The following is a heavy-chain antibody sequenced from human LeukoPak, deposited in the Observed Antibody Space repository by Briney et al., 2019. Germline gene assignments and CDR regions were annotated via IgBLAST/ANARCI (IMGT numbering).Heavy chain of an antibody. CDR1: GFTFSSYA. D-gene: IGHD1-26*01. CDR3: AKDPYSGSYYDY. CDR2: ISGSGGST. J-gene: IGHJ4*02. Sequence: GGSLRLSCAASGFTFSSYAVSWVRQAPGKGLEWVSAISGSGGSTYYADSVKGRFTISRDNSKNTLYLQMNSLRAEDTAVYYCAKDPYSGSYYDYWGQGTLVTVSS. V-gene: IGHV3-23*01.